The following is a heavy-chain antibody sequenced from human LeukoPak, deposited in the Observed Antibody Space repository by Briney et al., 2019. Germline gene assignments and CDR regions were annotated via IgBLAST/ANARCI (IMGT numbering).Heavy chain of an antibody. CDR2: ISAYNGNT. D-gene: IGHD2-15*01. CDR3: ARGVLGSYYYYMDV. Sequence: ASVKVSCKASGYTFTSYGISWVRQAPGQGLEWMGRISAYNGNTNYAQKLQGRVTMTTDTSTSTAYMELRSLRSDDTAVYYCARGVLGSYYYYMDVWGKGTTVTVSS. J-gene: IGHJ6*03. V-gene: IGHV1-18*04. CDR1: GYTFTSYG.